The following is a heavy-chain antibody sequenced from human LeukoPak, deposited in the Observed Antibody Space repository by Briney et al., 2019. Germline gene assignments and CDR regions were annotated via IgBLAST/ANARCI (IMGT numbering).Heavy chain of an antibody. V-gene: IGHV4-34*01. J-gene: IGHJ4*02. CDR3: ARDYYGSGSYYYFDY. CDR2: INHSGST. D-gene: IGHD3-10*01. CDR1: GGSFSGYY. Sequence: SETLSLTCAVYGGSFSGYYWSWIRQPPGKGLEWSGEINHSGSTNYNPSLKSRVTISVDTSKNQFSLKLSSVTAADAAVYYCARDYYGSGSYYYFDYWGQGTLVTVSS.